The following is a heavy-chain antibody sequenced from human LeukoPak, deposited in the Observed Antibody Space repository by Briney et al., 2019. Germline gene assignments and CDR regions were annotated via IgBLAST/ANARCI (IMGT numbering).Heavy chain of an antibody. CDR2: IYYSGST. CDR1: GGSISSYY. J-gene: IGHJ3*02. D-gene: IGHD2-21*02. CDR3: ARDGGDYDTDAFDI. V-gene: IGHV4-59*01. Sequence: SETLSLTCTVSGGSISSYYWSWIRQPPGKGLEWIGYIYYSGSTNYNPSLKSRVTISVDTSKNQFSLKLSSVTAADTAVYYCARDGGDYDTDAFDIWAKGQWSPSLQ.